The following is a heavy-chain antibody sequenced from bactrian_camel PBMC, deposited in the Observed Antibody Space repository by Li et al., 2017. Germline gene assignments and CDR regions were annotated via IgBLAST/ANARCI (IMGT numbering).Heavy chain of an antibody. CDR3: AAGFGGNRVLEGNNYQY. Sequence: VQLVESGGGSVQAGGSLRLACVASGVDFARCTIGWYRQPAGKQREWVSWFRNDGMTPTAGSVEGRFTTSKDNARNTLYLQMNRLKLEDTAMYYCAAGFGGNRVLEGNNYQYWGQGTQVTVS. CDR1: GVDFARCT. V-gene: IGHV3S55*01. CDR2: FRNDGMT. D-gene: IGHD3*01. J-gene: IGHJ4*01.